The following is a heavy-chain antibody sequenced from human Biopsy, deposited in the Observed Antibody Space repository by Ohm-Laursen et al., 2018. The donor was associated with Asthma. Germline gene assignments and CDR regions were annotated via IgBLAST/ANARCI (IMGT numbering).Heavy chain of an antibody. CDR3: ARAVDYSHYYGIDV. J-gene: IGHJ6*02. CDR2: ISVYNGTT. D-gene: IGHD3-10*01. V-gene: IGHV1-18*01. Sequence: SVKVSSKTSGYTFNIAGITGGRQAPGQGFGWMGWISVYNGTTKVAQKLQDRVTMITDTSTSTAYMELRSLRSDDAAVYFCARAVDYSHYYGIDVWGQGTTVTVS. CDR1: GYTFNIAG.